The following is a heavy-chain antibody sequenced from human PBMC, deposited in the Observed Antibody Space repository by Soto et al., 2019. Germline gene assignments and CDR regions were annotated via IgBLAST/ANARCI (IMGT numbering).Heavy chain of an antibody. CDR1: GYTFTSYG. J-gene: IGHJ6*02. D-gene: IGHD2-15*01. V-gene: IGHV1-18*01. CDR2: ISAYNGNT. CDR3: AREAVVVAATYYYYGMDV. Sequence: AASVKVSCKASGYTFTSYGISWVRQAPGQGLEWMGWISAYNGNTNYAQKLQGRVTMTTDTSTSTAYMELRSLRSDDTAVYYCAREAVVVAATYYYYGMDVWGQGTTVTVSS.